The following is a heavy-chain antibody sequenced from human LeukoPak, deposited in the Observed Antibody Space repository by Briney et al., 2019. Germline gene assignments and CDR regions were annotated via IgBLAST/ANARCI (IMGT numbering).Heavy chain of an antibody. V-gene: IGHV3-30-3*01. CDR3: AREGPHSGSFLYFYYFGMDV. J-gene: IGHJ6*02. Sequence: GGSLRLSCAASEFSFSSYDMHWVRQALDKGLEWVAVISYDGSNKNYADSVKGRFIISRDNSKNTLSLQMNSLRPEDTALYYCAREGPHSGSFLYFYYFGMDVWGQGTTVTVSS. CDR1: EFSFSSYD. D-gene: IGHD1-26*01. CDR2: ISYDGSNK.